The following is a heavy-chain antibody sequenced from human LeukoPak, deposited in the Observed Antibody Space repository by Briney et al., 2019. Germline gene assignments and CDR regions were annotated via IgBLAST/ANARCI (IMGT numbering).Heavy chain of an antibody. D-gene: IGHD3-9*01. CDR1: AFTFSSYA. CDR3: AKDMPYFDWLKDDAFDI. V-gene: IGHV3-23*01. Sequence: GSLRLSCAASAFTFSSYAMSWVCQAPGKGLEWVSAISGSGGSTYYADSVKGRFTISRDNSKNTLYLQMNSLRAEDTAVYYCAKDMPYFDWLKDDAFDIWGQGTMVTVSS. CDR2: ISGSGGST. J-gene: IGHJ3*02.